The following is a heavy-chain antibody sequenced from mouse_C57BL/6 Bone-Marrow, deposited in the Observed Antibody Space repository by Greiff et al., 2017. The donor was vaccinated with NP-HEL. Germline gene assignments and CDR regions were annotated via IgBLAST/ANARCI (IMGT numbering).Heavy chain of an antibody. Sequence: VQLQQPGAELVKPGASVKLSCKASGYTFTSYWMHWVKQRPGQGLEWIGMIHPNSGSTNYNEKFKSKATLTVDKSSSTAYMQLSSLTSEDSAVYYCARSTRPGYAMDYWGQGTSVTVSS. CDR2: IHPNSGST. V-gene: IGHV1-64*01. CDR1: GYTFTSYW. CDR3: ARSTRPGYAMDY. D-gene: IGHD6-1*01. J-gene: IGHJ4*01.